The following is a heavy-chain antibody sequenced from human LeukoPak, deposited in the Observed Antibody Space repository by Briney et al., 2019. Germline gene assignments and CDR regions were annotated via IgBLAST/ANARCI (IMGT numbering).Heavy chain of an antibody. V-gene: IGHV3-23*01. CDR2: ISGDGTRT. J-gene: IGHJ4*02. CDR3: AKWPEGAMDYFDY. Sequence: PGGSLRLSCAASGLSFSSHAMTWARQAPVKGLEWVSAISGDGTRTYYADSVKGRFTISRDNSKNTLYLEMSSLRVEDTAIYYCAKWPEGAMDYFDYWGQGTLVTVSS. CDR1: GLSFSSHA. D-gene: IGHD3-16*01.